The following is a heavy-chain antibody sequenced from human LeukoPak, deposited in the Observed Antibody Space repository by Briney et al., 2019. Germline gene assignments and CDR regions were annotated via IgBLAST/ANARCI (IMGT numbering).Heavy chain of an antibody. J-gene: IGHJ6*02. CDR2: ISYDGSNK. CDR1: GFTFSSYA. CDR3: ARALSGYYSGYYYYGMDV. Sequence: GGSLRLSCAASGFTFSSYAMHWVRQAPGKGLEWVAVISYDGSNKYYADSVKGRFTISRDNSKNTLYLQMNSLRAEDPAVYYCARALSGYYSGYYYYGMDVWGQGTTVTVSS. V-gene: IGHV3-30-3*01. D-gene: IGHD3-3*01.